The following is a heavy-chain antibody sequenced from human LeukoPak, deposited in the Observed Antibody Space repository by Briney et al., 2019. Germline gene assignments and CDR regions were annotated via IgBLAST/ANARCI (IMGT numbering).Heavy chain of an antibody. J-gene: IGHJ6*03. CDR3: ARGRRCSSTSCSVPYYYYYMDV. CDR2: INHSGST. CDR1: GGSFSGYY. D-gene: IGHD2-2*01. Sequence: SETLSLTCAVYGGSFSGYYWSWIRQPPGKGLEWIGEINHSGSTNYNPSLKSRVTISVDTSKNQFSLKLGSVTAADTAVYYCARGRRCSSTSCSVPYYYYYMDVWGKGTTVTVSS. V-gene: IGHV4-34*01.